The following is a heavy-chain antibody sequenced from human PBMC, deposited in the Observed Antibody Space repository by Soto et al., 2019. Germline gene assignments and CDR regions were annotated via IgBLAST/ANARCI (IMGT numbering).Heavy chain of an antibody. D-gene: IGHD2-2*01. V-gene: IGHV3-30-3*01. Sequence: GGSLRLSCAASGFTFSSYAMHWVREAPGKGLEWVAVISYDGSNKYYADSVKGRFTISRDNSKNTLYLQMNSLRAGDTAVYYCARERYCSSTSCPDLDYWGQGTLVTVSS. CDR3: ARERYCSSTSCPDLDY. CDR1: GFTFSSYA. J-gene: IGHJ4*02. CDR2: ISYDGSNK.